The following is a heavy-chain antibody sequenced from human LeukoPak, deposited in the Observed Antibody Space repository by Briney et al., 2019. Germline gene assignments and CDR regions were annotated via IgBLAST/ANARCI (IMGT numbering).Heavy chain of an antibody. J-gene: IGHJ5*02. CDR1: GFTFHRYA. Sequence: GGSLRHSRAASGFTFHRYAMDWVRQAPGKGLEYVSGISGSGDSTYYADSVKGRFTISRDNSKNTLNLEMNSLRAEDTAVYYWAEAVAAGPSAWGEGTLVTVSS. CDR3: AEAVAAGPSA. V-gene: IGHV3-23*01. D-gene: IGHD6-19*01. CDR2: ISGSGDST.